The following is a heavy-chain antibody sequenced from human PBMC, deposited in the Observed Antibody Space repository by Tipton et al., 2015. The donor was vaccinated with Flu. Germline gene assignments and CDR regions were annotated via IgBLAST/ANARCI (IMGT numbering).Heavy chain of an antibody. CDR3: ARISPGSIFTGYPDY. J-gene: IGHJ4*02. D-gene: IGHD3-9*01. CDR1: GFSISSGYY. V-gene: IGHV4-38-2*01. Sequence: LRLSCAVSGFSISSGYYWGWIRQPPGKGLEWIGSIYHRGTTYYNPSLSSRLTISVETSKNQFSLKLSSLTASDTAVYYCARISPGSIFTGYPDYWGQGTLVTVSS. CDR2: IYHRGTT.